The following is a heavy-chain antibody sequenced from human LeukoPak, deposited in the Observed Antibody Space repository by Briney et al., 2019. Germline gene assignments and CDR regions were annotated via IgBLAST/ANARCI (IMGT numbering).Heavy chain of an antibody. CDR1: GFTFSSYG. Sequence: GRSLRLSCAASGFTFSSYGMHWVRQAPGKGLEWVAVIWYDGSNKYYADSVKGRFTISRDNSKNTLYPQMNSLRAEDTAVYYCARDRLPSRSSLQANYYGMDVWGQGTTVTVSS. CDR2: IWYDGSNK. D-gene: IGHD3-16*01. J-gene: IGHJ6*02. CDR3: ARDRLPSRSSLQANYYGMDV. V-gene: IGHV3-33*01.